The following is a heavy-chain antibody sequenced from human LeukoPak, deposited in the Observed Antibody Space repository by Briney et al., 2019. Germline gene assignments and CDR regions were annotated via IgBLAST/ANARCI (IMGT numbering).Heavy chain of an antibody. D-gene: IGHD3-22*01. CDR2: INHSGST. V-gene: IGHV4-34*01. J-gene: IGHJ5*02. CDR1: GGSFSGYY. Sequence: PSETLSLTCAVYGGSFSGYYWSWIRQPPGKGLEWIGEINHSGSTNYNPSHKSRVTISVDTSKNQFSLKLSSVTAADTAVYYCARGVWRYYYDSSGYRSNWFDPWGQGTLVTVSS. CDR3: ARGVWRYYYDSSGYRSNWFDP.